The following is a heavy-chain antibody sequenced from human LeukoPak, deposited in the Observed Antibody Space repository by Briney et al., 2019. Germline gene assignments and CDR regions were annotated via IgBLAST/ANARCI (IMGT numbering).Heavy chain of an antibody. Sequence: ASVKVSCKASGYTFTGNYMHWVRQAPGQWLEWMGGINPNSGGTIYAQKFQGRVTMTRDTSISTAYMELSRLRSDDTAVYYCARDPYCSGGSCYSDGWFDPWGQGTLVTVSS. CDR1: GYTFTGNY. CDR2: INPNSGGT. CDR3: ARDPYCSGGSCYSDGWFDP. J-gene: IGHJ5*02. V-gene: IGHV1-2*02. D-gene: IGHD2-15*01.